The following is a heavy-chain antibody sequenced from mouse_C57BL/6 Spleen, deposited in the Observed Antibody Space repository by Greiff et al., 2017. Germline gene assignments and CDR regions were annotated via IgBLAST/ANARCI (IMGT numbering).Heavy chain of an antibody. CDR2: IYPGDGDT. CDR1: GYAFSSSW. J-gene: IGHJ2*01. CDR3: ARGVYYGSSYDFDY. Sequence: QVQLQQSGPELVKPGASVKISCKASGYAFSSSWMNWVKPRPGKGLEWIGRIYPGDGDTNYNGKFKGKATLTADKSSSTAYMQLSSLTSEDSAVYFCARGVYYGSSYDFDYWGQGTTLTVSS. D-gene: IGHD1-1*01. V-gene: IGHV1-82*01.